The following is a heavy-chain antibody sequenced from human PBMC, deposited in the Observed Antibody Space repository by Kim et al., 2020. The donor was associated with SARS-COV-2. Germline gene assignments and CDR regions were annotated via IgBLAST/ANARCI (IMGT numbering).Heavy chain of an antibody. D-gene: IGHD3-3*01. CDR3: TTHRFTIFGVVDYAFDI. J-gene: IGHJ3*02. V-gene: IGHV3-15*01. CDR2: IKSKTDGGTT. Sequence: GGSLRLSCAASGFTFSNAWMSWVRQAPGKGLEWVGRIKSKTDGGTTDYAAPVKGRFTISRDDSKNTLYLQMNSLKTEDTAVYYCTTHRFTIFGVVDYAFDIWGQGTMVTVSS. CDR1: GFTFSNAW.